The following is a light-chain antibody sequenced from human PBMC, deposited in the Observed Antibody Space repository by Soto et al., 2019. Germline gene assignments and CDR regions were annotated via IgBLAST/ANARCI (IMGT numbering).Light chain of an antibody. V-gene: IGLV2-11*01. Sequence: QSALTQPRSVSGSPGQSVTISCTGTINDVGGYNYISWYQQHPGKAPKFIIYDVTKPPSGVPDRFSGSKSGNTASLTISGLPAEDEPDYYCCSYAGAYTYVVFGGGTKLTVL. J-gene: IGLJ2*01. CDR2: DVT. CDR3: CSYAGAYTYVV. CDR1: INDVGGYNY.